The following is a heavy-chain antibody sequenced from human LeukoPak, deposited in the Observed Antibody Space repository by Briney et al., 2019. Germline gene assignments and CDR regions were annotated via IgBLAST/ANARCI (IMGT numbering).Heavy chain of an antibody. CDR3: ATAPVAPATDAFDI. V-gene: IGHV1-24*01. Sequence: ASVKVSCKVSGYNFNELSMHWVRQAPGKGHEWMGGFDPEDGETIYAQKFQGRVTMTEDTSTDTAYKELSSLRSEDTAVYYCATAPVAPATDAFDIWGQGTMFPVSS. D-gene: IGHD2-2*01. CDR2: FDPEDGET. CDR1: GYNFNELS. J-gene: IGHJ3*02.